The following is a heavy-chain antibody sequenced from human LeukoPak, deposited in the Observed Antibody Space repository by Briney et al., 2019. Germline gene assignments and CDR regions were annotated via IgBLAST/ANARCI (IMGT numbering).Heavy chain of an antibody. CDR1: GFTFTTYW. V-gene: IGHV3-15*01. Sequence: PGGSLRLSCATSGFTFTTYWMNWVRQAPGKGLEWVGRIKSKTDGGKTDYAAPVKSRFAISRDDSETTLYLQMNSLKTDDTAVYYCTTSYFDSSGYTLWGQGTLVTVSS. J-gene: IGHJ4*02. D-gene: IGHD3-22*01. CDR2: IKSKTDGGKT. CDR3: TTSYFDSSGYTL.